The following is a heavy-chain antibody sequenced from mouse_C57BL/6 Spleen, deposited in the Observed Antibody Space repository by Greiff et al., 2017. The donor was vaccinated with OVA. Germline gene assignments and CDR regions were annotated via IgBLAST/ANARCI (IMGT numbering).Heavy chain of an antibody. CDR2: ISRGSSTI. CDR3: ARNNVSSGPFAY. J-gene: IGHJ3*01. D-gene: IGHD1-1*01. V-gene: IGHV5-17*01. CDR1: GFTFSDYG. Sequence: EVKLVESGGGLVKPGGSLKLSCAASGFTFSDYGMHWVRQAPEKGLEWVAYISRGSSTIYYADTVKGRFTISRDNAKNTLSLQMTSLRSEDTAMYYCARNNVSSGPFAYWGQGTLVTVSA.